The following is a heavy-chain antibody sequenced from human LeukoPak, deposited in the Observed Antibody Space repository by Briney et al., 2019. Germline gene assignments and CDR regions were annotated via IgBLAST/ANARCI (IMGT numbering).Heavy chain of an antibody. V-gene: IGHV4-4*07. CDR2: IYTSGST. CDR3: ARDLWDLRFGERTNWYFDL. CDR1: GGSISSYY. D-gene: IGHD3-10*01. Sequence: SETLSLTCAVFGGSISSYYWSWIRQPAGKGLEWIGRIYTSGSTNYNPSLKSRVTMSVDTSKNQFSLKLSSVTAADTAVYYCARDLWDLRFGERTNWYFDLWGRGTLVTVSS. J-gene: IGHJ2*01.